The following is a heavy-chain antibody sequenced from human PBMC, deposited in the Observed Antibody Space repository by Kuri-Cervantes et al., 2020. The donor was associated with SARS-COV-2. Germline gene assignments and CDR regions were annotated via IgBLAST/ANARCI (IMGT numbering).Heavy chain of an antibody. CDR3: ARVGGIAVAAHFDY. CDR2: ISSSSSYI. V-gene: IGHV3-21*01. D-gene: IGHD6-19*01. Sequence: GESLKISCAASGFTFSSYSMNWVRQAPGKGLEWVSSISSSSSYIYYADSVKGRFTISRDNAKNSLYLQMNSLRAEDTAVYYCARVGGIAVAAHFDYWGQGTLVTVSS. CDR1: GFTFSSYS. J-gene: IGHJ4*02.